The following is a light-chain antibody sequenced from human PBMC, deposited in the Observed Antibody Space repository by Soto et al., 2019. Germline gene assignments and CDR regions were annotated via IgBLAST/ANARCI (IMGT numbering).Light chain of an antibody. J-gene: IGKJ4*01. Sequence: DIQMTQSPSSLSASVGDRVTITCRASQSISSYLNWYQQKPGKAPKLLIYAASSVQSGVPSRFSGSGSGTEFTLTISSLQPEDFATYYCQQSYSTPLTFGGGTKVEIK. CDR3: QQSYSTPLT. CDR1: QSISSY. CDR2: AAS. V-gene: IGKV1-39*01.